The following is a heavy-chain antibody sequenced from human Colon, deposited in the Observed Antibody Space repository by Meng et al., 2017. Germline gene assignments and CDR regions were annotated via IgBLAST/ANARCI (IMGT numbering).Heavy chain of an antibody. V-gene: IGHV4-34*01. CDR2: VSPTVDT. Sequence: QQGGGGCWKPWETPALPLSVIGGSFSCTYWSCIRKPAGKDPVWIGEVSPTVDTNSNPSLDSRLIISVDTSNNHIFLNLLSVPAADMTIYYCARDYITRLSRNWFEPWGQGTLVTVSS. CDR3: ARDYITRLSRNWFEP. D-gene: IGHD3-10*01. J-gene: IGHJ5*02. CDR1: GGSFSCTY.